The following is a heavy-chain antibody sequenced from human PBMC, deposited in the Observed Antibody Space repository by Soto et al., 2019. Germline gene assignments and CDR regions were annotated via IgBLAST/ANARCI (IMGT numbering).Heavy chain of an antibody. J-gene: IGHJ4*02. D-gene: IGHD6-19*01. V-gene: IGHV4-59*01. CDR2: IYYSGSI. Sequence: QVQLQESGPGLVKPSETLSLTCTVSGDSISSLYWSWIRQPPGKGLEWIGYIYYSGSINYNPSLKILVTISVDPSKTQFSLRLSSVTAADTAVYYCAKSLWDTSGWKTDYWGQGTLVTVSS. CDR3: AKSLWDTSGWKTDY. CDR1: GDSISSLY.